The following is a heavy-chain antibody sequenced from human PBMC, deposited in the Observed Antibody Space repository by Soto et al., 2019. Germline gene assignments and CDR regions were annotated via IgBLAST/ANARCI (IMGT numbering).Heavy chain of an antibody. CDR2: IYPGNSET. J-gene: IGHJ6*02. D-gene: IGHD2-15*01. V-gene: IGHV5-51*01. Sequence: ESLKISCKGSGYSFSNTWINWVRQMPGKGLEWMGIIYPGNSETRYSPSFQGQVTLSADKSINTAYLQWNSLKASDTATYYCAKEGSSAYYGMDVWGQGTTVTVSS. CDR1: GYSFSNTW. CDR3: AKEGSSAYYGMDV.